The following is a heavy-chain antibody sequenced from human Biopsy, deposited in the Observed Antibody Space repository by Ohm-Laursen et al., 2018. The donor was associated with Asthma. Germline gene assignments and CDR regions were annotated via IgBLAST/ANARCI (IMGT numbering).Heavy chain of an antibody. CDR2: ISSSSTI. Sequence: GSLRLSCAASGFTFSSYSMNWVRQAPGKGLEWVSYISSSSTIYYADSVNGRFTISRDNAKNSLYLQMNSLRDEDTAVYYCARFKRGYSYGYAGVFDYWGQGTLVTVSS. D-gene: IGHD5-18*01. CDR1: GFTFSSYS. CDR3: ARFKRGYSYGYAGVFDY. J-gene: IGHJ4*02. V-gene: IGHV3-48*02.